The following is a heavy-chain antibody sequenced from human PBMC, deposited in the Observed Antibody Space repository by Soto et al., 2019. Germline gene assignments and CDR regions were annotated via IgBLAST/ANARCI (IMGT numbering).Heavy chain of an antibody. CDR2: IIPIFGTA. CDR1: GGTFSSYA. D-gene: IGHD3-22*01. Sequence: GASVKVSCKASGGTFSSYAISWVRQAPGQGLEWMGGIIPIFGTANYAQKFQGRVTITADESTSTAYMELSSLRSEDTAVYYCASYYDSSGYPDWYFDLWGRGTLVTVSS. CDR3: ASYYDSSGYPDWYFDL. V-gene: IGHV1-69*13. J-gene: IGHJ2*01.